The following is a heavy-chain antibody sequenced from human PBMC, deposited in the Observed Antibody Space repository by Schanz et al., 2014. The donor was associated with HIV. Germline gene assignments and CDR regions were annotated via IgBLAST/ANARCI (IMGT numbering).Heavy chain of an antibody. J-gene: IGHJ4*02. CDR3: ARAPYRSGWYGVDY. D-gene: IGHD6-19*01. Sequence: QVQLVQSGAEVKEPGASVKVSCKPYGYIFTGHLMHWVRQAPGQGLEWMAIINPLQDKTAHAQKVQGRLTVTRDTSSATVYMELNNLRSEDTAVYYCARAPYRSGWYGVDYWGQGTLVTVSS. CDR1: GYIFTGHL. V-gene: IGHV1-46*01. CDR2: INPLQDKT.